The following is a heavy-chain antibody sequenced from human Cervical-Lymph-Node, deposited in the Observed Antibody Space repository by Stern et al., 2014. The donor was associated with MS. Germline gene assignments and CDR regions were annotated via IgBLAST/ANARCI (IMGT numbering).Heavy chain of an antibody. CDR1: GFTFSSYS. V-gene: IGHV3-21*01. CDR3: ARDRDSSGWYDDY. CDR2: ISSSSSYI. J-gene: IGHJ4*02. Sequence: VQLVESGGGLVKPGGSLRLSCAASGFTFSSYSMNWVRQAPGKGLEWVSSISSSSSYIYYADSVKGRFTISRDNAKNSLYLQMNSLRAEDTAVYYCARDRDSSGWYDDYWGQGTLVTVSS. D-gene: IGHD6-19*01.